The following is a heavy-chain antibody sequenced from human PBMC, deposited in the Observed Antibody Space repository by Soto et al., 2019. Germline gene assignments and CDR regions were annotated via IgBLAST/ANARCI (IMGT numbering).Heavy chain of an antibody. D-gene: IGHD6-19*01. CDR2: INAYIGTT. CDR1: GYTLTSYY. CDR3: ARDPLLCSSGWYPNDAFDI. V-gene: IGHV1-18*04. J-gene: IGHJ3*02. Sequence: SVNVSCKASGYTLTSYYMGCVRQAPGQGLEWMGIINAYIGTTNYAQKLQGRVTMTTDTSTSTAYMELRSLRSDDTAVYYCARDPLLCSSGWYPNDAFDIWGQGTMVTVSS.